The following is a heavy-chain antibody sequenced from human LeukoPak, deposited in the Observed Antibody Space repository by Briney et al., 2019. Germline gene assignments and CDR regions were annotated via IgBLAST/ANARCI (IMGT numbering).Heavy chain of an antibody. Sequence: GGSLRLSCAASRFTFRDYAMNWVRQAPGKGLDWVALINFNGNVQYYADSVKGRFTISRDNFKKTVSLQMNSLRAEDTAVYYCARDAQRGFDYSNSLEHWGQGSLVTVSS. CDR1: RFTFRDYA. D-gene: IGHD4-11*01. CDR2: INFNGNVQ. V-gene: IGHV3-33*08. CDR3: ARDAQRGFDYSNSLEH. J-gene: IGHJ4*02.